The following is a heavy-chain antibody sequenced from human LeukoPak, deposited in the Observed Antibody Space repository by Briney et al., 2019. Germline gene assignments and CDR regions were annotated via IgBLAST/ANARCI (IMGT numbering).Heavy chain of an antibody. V-gene: IGHV1-69*05. CDR3: ATYITGTTKYFQH. D-gene: IGHD1-7*01. CDR1: GGTFSNYV. Sequence: SVKVSCKASGGTFSNYVISWVRQAPGQGLEWMGGIIPMFGTVNYAQTFQGRVTITTDESTSTAYMELSNLRSEDTALYYCATYITGTTKYFQHWGQGTLVTVSS. CDR2: IIPMFGTV. J-gene: IGHJ1*01.